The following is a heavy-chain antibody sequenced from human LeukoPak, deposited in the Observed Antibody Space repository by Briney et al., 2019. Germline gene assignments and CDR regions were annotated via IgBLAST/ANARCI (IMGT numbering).Heavy chain of an antibody. CDR3: ARGAEYYAIWRGYAGYSDY. CDR1: GYSISNGYY. J-gene: IGHJ4*02. CDR2: ISHLGST. D-gene: IGHD3-3*01. V-gene: IGHV4-38-2*02. Sequence: PSETLSLTCTVSGYSISNGYYWGWIRQPPGKGLEWVGIISHLGSTYYNPSLRSRITISLDRSKQKFSLKLTSVTAADTAVYFCARGAEYYAIWRGYAGYSDYWGQGISVTVSS.